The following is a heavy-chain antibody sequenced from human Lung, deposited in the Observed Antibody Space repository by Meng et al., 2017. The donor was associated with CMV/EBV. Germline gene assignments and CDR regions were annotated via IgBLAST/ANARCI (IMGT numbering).Heavy chain of an antibody. CDR2: ISSDGSST. D-gene: IGHD2-21*02. CDR1: GFTFSSYW. V-gene: IGHV3-74*01. Sequence: GESLKISCAASGFTFSSYWMHWVRQAPGKGLVWVSRISSDGSSTIYADSVKGRFTISRDNAKNTLYLQMNSLRGEDTAVYYCARHRADYYFDYWGHGKLVNGAS. J-gene: IGHJ4*01. CDR3: ARHRADYYFDY.